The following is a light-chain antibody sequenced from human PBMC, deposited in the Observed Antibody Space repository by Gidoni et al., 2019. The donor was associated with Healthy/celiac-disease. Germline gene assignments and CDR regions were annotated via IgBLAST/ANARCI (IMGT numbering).Light chain of an antibody. V-gene: IGLV2-14*01. Sequence: QSALTQPASVSGSPGQSTTISCTGTSSDVGGYNYVSWYQQHPGKAPKLMIYDVSNRPSGVSIRFSGSKSGNTASLTISGLQAEDEADYYCSSYTSSSTPHVVFGGGTKLTVL. CDR1: SSDVGGYNY. CDR2: DVS. CDR3: SSYTSSSTPHVV. J-gene: IGLJ2*01.